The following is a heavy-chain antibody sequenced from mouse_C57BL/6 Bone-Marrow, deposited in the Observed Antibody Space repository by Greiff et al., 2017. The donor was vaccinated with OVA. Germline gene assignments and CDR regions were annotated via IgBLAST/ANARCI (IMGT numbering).Heavy chain of an antibody. J-gene: IGHJ1*03. Sequence: VQLQQSGAELVKPGASVKLSCTASGFNIKDYYMHWVKQRTEQGLEWIGRIDPEDGATKYAPKFQGKATITADTSSNTAYLQLSSLTSEDTAVYYCARSPTSKGGYFDVWGTGTTVTVSS. D-gene: IGHD1-1*01. V-gene: IGHV14-2*01. CDR2: IDPEDGAT. CDR1: GFNIKDYY. CDR3: ARSPTSKGGYFDV.